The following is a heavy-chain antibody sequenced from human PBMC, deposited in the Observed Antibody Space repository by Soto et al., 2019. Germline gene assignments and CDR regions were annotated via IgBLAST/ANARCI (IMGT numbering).Heavy chain of an antibody. CDR2: IIPIFGTA. J-gene: IGHJ4*02. V-gene: IGHV1-69*01. CDR3: ARVLYYYDSSGYPSPYYFDY. D-gene: IGHD3-22*01. Sequence: QVQLVQSGAEVKKPGSSVKVSCKASGGTFSSYAISWVRQAPGQGLEWMGGIIPIFGTANYAQKFQGRVTITADESTSTAYMELSSLRSEDTAVYYCARVLYYYDSSGYPSPYYFDYWGQGTLVTASS. CDR1: GGTFSSYA.